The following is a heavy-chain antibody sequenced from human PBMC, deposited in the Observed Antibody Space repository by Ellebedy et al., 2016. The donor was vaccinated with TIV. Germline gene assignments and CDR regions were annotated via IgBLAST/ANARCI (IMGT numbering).Heavy chain of an antibody. V-gene: IGHV1-3*02. J-gene: IGHJ4*02. CDR3: ARGISRSGWIFDN. CDR1: GYTFINYA. Sequence: AASVKVSCKASGYTFINYAIHWVRQAPGHGPEWMGWSDAADGKSHISQEFQDRVTISRDTSASTAYMEVRSLRSEDVGVYYCARGISRSGWIFDNWGQGTLVIVSS. D-gene: IGHD6-19*01. CDR2: SDAADGKS.